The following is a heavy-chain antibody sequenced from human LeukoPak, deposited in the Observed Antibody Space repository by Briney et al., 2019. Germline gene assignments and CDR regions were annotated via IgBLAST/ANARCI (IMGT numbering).Heavy chain of an antibody. CDR2: ISAYNGNT. V-gene: IGHV1-18*01. D-gene: IGHD4-23*01. CDR3: ARDYGGNYYNWFDP. J-gene: IGHJ5*02. CDR1: GYTFTSYG. Sequence: ASVKVSFKASGYTFTSYGISWVRQAPGQGLEWMGWISAYNGNTNYAQKLQGRVTMTTDTSTSTAYMELRSLRSDDTAVYYCARDYGGNYYNWFDPWGQGTLVTVSS.